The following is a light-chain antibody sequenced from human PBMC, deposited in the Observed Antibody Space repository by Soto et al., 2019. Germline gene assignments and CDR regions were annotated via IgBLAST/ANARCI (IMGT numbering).Light chain of an antibody. Sequence: QSALTQPPSASGSPGQSVTISCTGTSSDVGGYNSVSWCQQYPGKAPKLMIYEVSKRPSGVPDRFSGSKSGNTASLTVSGLQAEDEADYYCSSYTSSSTLMVFGGGTKLTVL. V-gene: IGLV2-8*01. CDR1: SSDVGGYNS. J-gene: IGLJ2*01. CDR3: SSYTSSSTLMV. CDR2: EVS.